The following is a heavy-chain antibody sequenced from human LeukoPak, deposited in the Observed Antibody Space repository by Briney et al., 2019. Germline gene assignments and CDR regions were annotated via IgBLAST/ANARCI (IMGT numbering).Heavy chain of an antibody. D-gene: IGHD3-22*01. J-gene: IGHJ4*02. CDR1: GGPISGYY. CDR2: IYYSGST. V-gene: IGHV4-59*01. CDR3: AREDSTGYYYFDY. Sequence: ASETLSLTCTVSGGPISGYYWSCIRQPPGKGLQWIGYIYYSGSTIYNPSLESRVTISVDTSKNQFSLKLSSVTAADTAVYYCAREDSTGYYYFDYWGQGTLVTVSS.